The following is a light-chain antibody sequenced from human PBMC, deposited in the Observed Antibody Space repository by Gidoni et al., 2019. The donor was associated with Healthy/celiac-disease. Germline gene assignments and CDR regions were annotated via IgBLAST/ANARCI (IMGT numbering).Light chain of an antibody. J-gene: IGLJ2*01. CDR3: QVWDSSSDYVV. CDR1: NIGSKS. CDR2: DDS. Sequence: SYVLTPPPSVSVAPGQTARLTCGGNNIGSKSVHWYQQKPGQAPGLVVYDDSDRPSGTPERFSGSNSGNTATLTISRVEDGDEADYYCQVWDSSSDYVVFGGGTKLTVL. V-gene: IGLV3-21*02.